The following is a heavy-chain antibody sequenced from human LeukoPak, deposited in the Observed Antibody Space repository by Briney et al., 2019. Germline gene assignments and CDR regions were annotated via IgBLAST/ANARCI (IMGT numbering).Heavy chain of an antibody. CDR2: IRYDGSNK. J-gene: IGHJ4*02. Sequence: PGGSLRLSCAASGFTFSSYAMHWVRQAPGKGLEWVAFIRYDGSNKYYADSVKGRFTISRDNSKNTLYLQMNSLRAEDTAVYYCAKQRTYSSSSGGGYYFDYWGQGTLVTVSS. CDR1: GFTFSSYA. V-gene: IGHV3-30*02. CDR3: AKQRTYSSSSGGGYYFDY. D-gene: IGHD6-6*01.